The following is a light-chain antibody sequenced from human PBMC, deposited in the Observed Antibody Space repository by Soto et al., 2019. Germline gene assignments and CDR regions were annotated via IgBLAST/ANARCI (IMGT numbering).Light chain of an antibody. J-gene: IGLJ2*01. CDR2: QDN. CDR3: QAWDSSTVV. V-gene: IGLV3-1*01. Sequence: SYELTQPPSVSVSPGQTASITCSGDKLGDKYACWYQQKPGQSPVLVIYQDNKRPSGIPERFSGSNSGNTATLTISGTQAMDEADYCCQAWDSSTVVFGGGTKLTVL. CDR1: KLGDKY.